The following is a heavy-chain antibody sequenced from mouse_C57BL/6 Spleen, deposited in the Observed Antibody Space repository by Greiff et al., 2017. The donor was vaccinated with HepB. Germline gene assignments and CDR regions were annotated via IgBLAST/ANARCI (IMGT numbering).Heavy chain of an antibody. CDR2: IYPGDGDT. Sequence: VQLQQSGAELVKPGASVKISCKASGYAFSSYWMNWVKQRPGKGLEWIGQIYPGDGDTNYNGKFKGKATLTADKSSSTAYMQLSSLTSEDSAVYFCARGGDGPGYFDYWGQGTTLTVSS. V-gene: IGHV1-80*01. J-gene: IGHJ2*01. CDR1: GYAFSSYW. CDR3: ARGGDGPGYFDY. D-gene: IGHD3-1*01.